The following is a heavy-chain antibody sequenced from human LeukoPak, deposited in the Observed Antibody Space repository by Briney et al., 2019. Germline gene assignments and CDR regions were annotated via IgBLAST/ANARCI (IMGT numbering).Heavy chain of an antibody. J-gene: IGHJ1*01. V-gene: IGHV3-48*03. CDR2: ISSSGSTI. CDR3: ARAAAGRGYFQH. CDR1: GFTFSSYE. Sequence: GGSLRLSCAASGFTFSSYEMNWVRQAPGKGLEWVSYISSSGSTIYYADSVKGRFTISRDNAKNSLYLQMNSLRAEDTPVYYCARAAAGRGYFQHWGQGTLVTVSS. D-gene: IGHD6-13*01.